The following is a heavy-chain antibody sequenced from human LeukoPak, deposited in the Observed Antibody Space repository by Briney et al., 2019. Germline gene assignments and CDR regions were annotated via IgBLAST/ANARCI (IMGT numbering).Heavy chain of an antibody. Sequence: PGGSLILCCAAAGFIFSCYAMSLVRQAPGKGLGLVSAISGSGGSTYYADSVKGRFTISRDNSKNTLYLQMNSLRAEDTAVYYCANPGEWLGNWYFDLWGRGTLVTVSS. D-gene: IGHD3-3*01. CDR3: ANPGEWLGNWYFDL. J-gene: IGHJ2*01. CDR2: ISGSGGST. CDR1: GFIFSCYA. V-gene: IGHV3-23*01.